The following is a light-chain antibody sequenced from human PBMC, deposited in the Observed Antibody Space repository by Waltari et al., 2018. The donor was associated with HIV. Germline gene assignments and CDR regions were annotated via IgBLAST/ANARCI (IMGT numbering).Light chain of an antibody. Sequence: DVQMTQSPSTLSASVGDKVTITCRASQIIHNWLAWYQQKPGKPPKLLIYKTSYLESGVPSRFSGSGSGADFTLTIDGLQPDDVATYYCQQYNSHSYTFGQGTKVDVK. J-gene: IGKJ2*01. CDR3: QQYNSHSYT. CDR1: QIIHNW. CDR2: KTS. V-gene: IGKV1-5*03.